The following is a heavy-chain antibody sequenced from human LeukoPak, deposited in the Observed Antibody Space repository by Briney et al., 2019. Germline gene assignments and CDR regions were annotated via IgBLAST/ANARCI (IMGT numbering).Heavy chain of an antibody. CDR1: GGSISSYY. Sequence: NPSETLSLTCTVSGGSISSYYWSWIRQPPGKGLEWIGYIYYSGSTNYNPSLKSRVTISVDTSKNQFSLKLSSVTDADTAVYYCARTIDSSGYYFDYWGQGTLVTVSS. CDR3: ARTIDSSGYYFDY. V-gene: IGHV4-59*08. CDR2: IYYSGST. D-gene: IGHD3-22*01. J-gene: IGHJ4*02.